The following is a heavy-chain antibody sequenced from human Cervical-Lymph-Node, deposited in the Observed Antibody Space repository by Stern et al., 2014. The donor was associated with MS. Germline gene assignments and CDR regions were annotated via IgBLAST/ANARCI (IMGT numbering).Heavy chain of an antibody. CDR3: ATSTASDAFDI. CDR1: GFTFSTSV. D-gene: IGHD2/OR15-2a*01. V-gene: IGHV3-33*01. J-gene: IGHJ3*02. CDR2: VWNDVVKE. Sequence: QVQLVESGGGVVQPGRSLRLSCVASGFTFSTSVMHWVRQAPGKGLEWVASVWNDVVKEHFNGSVKCRFSTYRDTAKNTLHLQMSSLRAEDTAVYFCATSTASDAFDIWGQGTLVTVSS.